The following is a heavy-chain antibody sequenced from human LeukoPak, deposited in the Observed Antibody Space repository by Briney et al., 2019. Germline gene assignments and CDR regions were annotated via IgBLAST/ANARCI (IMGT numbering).Heavy chain of an antibody. V-gene: IGHV3-30*18. D-gene: IGHD3-10*01. J-gene: IGHJ3*02. CDR3: AKDYYGPGDAFDI. Sequence: GRSLRLSCAASGFTFSSYGMHWVRQAPGKGLEWVAVISYDGSNKYYADSVKGRFTISRDNSKNTLYLQMNSLRAEDTAVYYCAKDYYGPGDAFDIWGQGTMVTVSS. CDR1: GFTFSSYG. CDR2: ISYDGSNK.